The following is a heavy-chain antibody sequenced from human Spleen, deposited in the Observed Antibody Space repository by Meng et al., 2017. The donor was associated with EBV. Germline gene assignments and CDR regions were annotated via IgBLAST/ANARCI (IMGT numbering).Heavy chain of an antibody. CDR1: GYTFTSYD. CDR3: ARGLVVTALTDY. J-gene: IGHJ4*02. V-gene: IGHV1-8*01. D-gene: IGHD2-21*02. Sequence: QAEVVQSGAEVKKPGASGKVSCKASGYTFTSYDINWVRQASGQGLEWMGWMNPNSGNTDYAQKFQGRVTMTRDTSISTAYMELSSLTSEDTAVYYCARGLVVTALTDYWGQGTLVTVSS. CDR2: MNPNSGNT.